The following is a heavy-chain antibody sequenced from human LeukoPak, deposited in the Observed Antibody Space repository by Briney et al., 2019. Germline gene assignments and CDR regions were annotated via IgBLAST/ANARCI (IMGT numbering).Heavy chain of an antibody. D-gene: IGHD5-24*01. V-gene: IGHV1-18*01. CDR1: GYTFVSYG. Sequence: ASVKVSCKTSGYTFVSYGISWARQAPGQGLEWMGCISAYNGNTNYAQNLQGRVTMTTDTSTSTGYMELRSLRFDDTAVYYCARDGEMPRTHQTLFDYWGQGTLVTVSS. CDR3: ARDGEMPRTHQTLFDY. J-gene: IGHJ4*02. CDR2: ISAYNGNT.